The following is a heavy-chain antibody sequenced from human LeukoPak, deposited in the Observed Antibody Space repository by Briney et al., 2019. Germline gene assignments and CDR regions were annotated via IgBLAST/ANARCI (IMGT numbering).Heavy chain of an antibody. CDR1: GFTFSSYS. CDR3: ARDIYGYFDL. Sequence: GGSLRLSCAASGFTFSSYSMNWVRQAPGKGLEWVSSISNSGSYIYCADSVKGRFTISRDNAKNTLYLQMNSLRAEDTAVYYCARDIYGYFDLWGRGTLVTVSS. D-gene: IGHD3-16*01. CDR2: ISNSGSYI. V-gene: IGHV3-21*01. J-gene: IGHJ2*01.